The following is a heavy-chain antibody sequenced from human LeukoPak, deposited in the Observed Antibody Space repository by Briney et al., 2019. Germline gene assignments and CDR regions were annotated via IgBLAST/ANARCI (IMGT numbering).Heavy chain of an antibody. D-gene: IGHD3-10*01. Sequence: PGGSLRLSCAASGFTFSSYSMNWVRQAPGKGLEWVSSISSSSSYIYYADSVKGRFTISRDNAKNSLYLQMNSLRAEDTAVYYCASGHLWFGELLDYWGQGTLVTVSS. CDR3: ASGHLWFGELLDY. J-gene: IGHJ4*02. CDR2: ISSSSSYI. CDR1: GFTFSSYS. V-gene: IGHV3-21*01.